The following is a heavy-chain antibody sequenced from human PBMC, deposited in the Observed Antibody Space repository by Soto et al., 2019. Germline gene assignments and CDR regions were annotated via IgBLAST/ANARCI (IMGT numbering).Heavy chain of an antibody. CDR1: CGSISYYY. J-gene: IGHJ6*02. CDR2: IYYSGST. Sequence: SEILSLLCTVFCGSISYYYWSWIRQPTGKGLEWIGYIYYSGSTNYNPSLKSRVTISVDTSKNQFSLKLSSVTAADTAVYYCARGDYYYYGMDVWGQGTTVTVSS. V-gene: IGHV4-59*01. CDR3: ARGDYYYYGMDV.